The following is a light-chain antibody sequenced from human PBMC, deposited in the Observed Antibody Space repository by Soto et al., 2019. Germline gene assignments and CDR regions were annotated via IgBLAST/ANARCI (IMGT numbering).Light chain of an antibody. CDR3: CSYAGSYTLV. V-gene: IGLV2-11*01. J-gene: IGLJ2*01. CDR2: DVG. CDR1: SSDVGGYNY. Sequence: QSALTQPRSVSGSPGQSVTISCTGTSSDVGGYNYVSWYQHHPGKAPKLMIYDVGKRPSGVPDRFSGSKSGNTASLTISGLQGEDEADYYCCSYAGSYTLVFGGGTQLTVL.